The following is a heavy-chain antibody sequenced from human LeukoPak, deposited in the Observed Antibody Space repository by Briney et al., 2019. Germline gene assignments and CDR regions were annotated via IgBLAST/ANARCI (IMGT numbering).Heavy chain of an antibody. CDR3: ARALAYCGGDCYSVSTNDAFDI. Sequence: ASVKVSCKASGYTFTSYYMHWVRQAPGQGLEWMGIINPSGGSTSYAQKFQDRVTMTRDTSTSTVYMELSSLRSEDTAVYYCARALAYCGGDCYSVSTNDAFDIWGQGTMVTVSS. CDR2: INPSGGST. D-gene: IGHD2-21*01. CDR1: GYTFTSYY. V-gene: IGHV1-46*03. J-gene: IGHJ3*02.